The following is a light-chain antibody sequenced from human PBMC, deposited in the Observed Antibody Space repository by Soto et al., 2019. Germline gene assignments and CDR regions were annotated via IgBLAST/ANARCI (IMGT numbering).Light chain of an antibody. CDR2: GAS. J-gene: IGKJ4*01. CDR1: QSVSTN. V-gene: IGKV3-15*01. CDR3: QQYYNGRPPVT. Sequence: DIVLTQSPATLSVSPGERATLSCRASQSVSTNLAWYQHKLGQAPRLLIYGASTRVTGIPARFSGSWSGTDFTLTISYLKSEDFGIYYCQQYYNGRPPVTFGGGTKVES.